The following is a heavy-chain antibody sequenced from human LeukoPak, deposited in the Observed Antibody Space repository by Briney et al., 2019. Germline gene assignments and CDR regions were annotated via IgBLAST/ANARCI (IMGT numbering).Heavy chain of an antibody. CDR3: ARGLGDSSSWLDY. V-gene: IGHV1-69*05. J-gene: IGHJ4*02. CDR2: IIPIFGTA. D-gene: IGHD6-13*01. Sequence: SVKVSCKASGGTFSSYAISWVRQAPGQGLEWMGGIIPIFGTANYAQKFQGRVTITTDESTSRAYMELSSLRSEDTAVYYCARGLGDSSSWLDYWGQGTLVTVSS. CDR1: GGTFSSYA.